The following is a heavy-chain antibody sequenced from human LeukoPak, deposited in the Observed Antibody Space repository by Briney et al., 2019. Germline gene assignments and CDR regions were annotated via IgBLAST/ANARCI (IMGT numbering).Heavy chain of an antibody. J-gene: IGHJ4*02. CDR1: GGSFSGYY. D-gene: IGHD1-14*01. CDR2: INHSGST. V-gene: IGHV4-34*01. Sequence: SETLSLTCAVYGGSFSGYYWSWIRQPPGKGLEWIGEINHSGSTNYNPSLKSRVTISVDTSKNQFSPKLSSVTAADTAVYYCARGRNRRPFDYWGQGTLVTVSS. CDR3: ARGRNRRPFDY.